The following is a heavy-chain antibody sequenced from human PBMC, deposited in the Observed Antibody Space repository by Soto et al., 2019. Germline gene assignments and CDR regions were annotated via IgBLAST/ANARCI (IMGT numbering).Heavy chain of an antibody. V-gene: IGHV1-24*01. CDR2: FDPEDGET. Sequence: QVQLVQSGAEVKKPGASVKGSCKVSGYTLTELSMHWVRQAPGKGLEGMGGFDPEDGETIYEQKFQGKVTMTEDTSTDTAYMELSSLRSGDTAVYYCATDRLGRTIFGVVDYWGQGTLVTVSS. CDR3: ATDRLGRTIFGVVDY. D-gene: IGHD3-3*01. CDR1: GYTLTELS. J-gene: IGHJ4*02.